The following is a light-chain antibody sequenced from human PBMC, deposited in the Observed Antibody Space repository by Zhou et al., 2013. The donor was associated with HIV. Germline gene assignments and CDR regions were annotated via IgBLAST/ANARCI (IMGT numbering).Light chain of an antibody. V-gene: IGKV1D-16*01. CDR2: DAS. CDR1: QDITGW. CDR3: QQYKDYPIT. Sequence: DIQMTQSPSSLSASVGDRVTITCRASQDITGWLAWYQQKPEKPPKSLIYDASNLQTGVPSRFSGSGSGTNFTLTISDLQPEDFATYYCQQYKDYPITFGQGTRLEIK. J-gene: IGKJ5*01.